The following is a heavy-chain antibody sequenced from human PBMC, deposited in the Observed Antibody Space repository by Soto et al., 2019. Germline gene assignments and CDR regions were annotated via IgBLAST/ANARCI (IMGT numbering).Heavy chain of an antibody. V-gene: IGHV3-23*01. CDR1: GLTFSSYA. Sequence: EVQLLESGGGLVQPGGSLRLSCAASGLTFSSYAMSWVRQAPGKGLEWVSGISGSGISTYYADSVKGRFTISRDNSKNTLYLQRNSLRAEATAVYYCAKNSESSACSSFDYWGQGTLVTVSS. J-gene: IGHJ4*02. CDR3: AKNSESSACSSFDY. D-gene: IGHD3-10*01. CDR2: ISGSGIST.